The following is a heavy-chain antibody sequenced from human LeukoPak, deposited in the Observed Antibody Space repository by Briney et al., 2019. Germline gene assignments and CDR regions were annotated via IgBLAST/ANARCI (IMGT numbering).Heavy chain of an antibody. D-gene: IGHD3-10*01. CDR2: ISSSSSYI. V-gene: IGHV3-21*01. CDR1: GFTFSSYS. J-gene: IGHJ4*02. CDR3: ARVQNYYGSGTRNYYFDY. Sequence: AGGSLRLSCAASGFTFSSYSMNWVRQAPGKGLEWVSSISSSSSYIYYADSVKSRFPISRDNAKNSLYLQMNSLRAEDTAVYYCARVQNYYGSGTRNYYFDYWGQGTLVTVSS.